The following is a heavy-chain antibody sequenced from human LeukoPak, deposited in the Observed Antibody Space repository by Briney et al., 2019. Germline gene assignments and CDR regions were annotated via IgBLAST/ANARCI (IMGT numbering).Heavy chain of an antibody. V-gene: IGHV5-51*01. CDR2: IYPGDSDT. D-gene: IGHD5-18*01. Sequence: GESLEISCEGSGYIFTSYWIGWVRQVPGKGLEWRGIIYPGDSDTRYSLSFQPQLTISADTSISTAYLQWSSLKASATAMYYCARHGSGYSYNDYWGQGTLVTVSS. CDR1: GYIFTSYW. J-gene: IGHJ4*02. CDR3: ARHGSGYSYNDY.